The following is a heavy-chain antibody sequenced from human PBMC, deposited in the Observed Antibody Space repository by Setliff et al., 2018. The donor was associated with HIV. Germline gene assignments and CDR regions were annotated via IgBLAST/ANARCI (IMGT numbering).Heavy chain of an antibody. CDR3: TISRDNSKNTLYLQMNSLRAEDAAIYYCAQYASGTYMLYFDF. CDR1: AVSLRGHY. CDR2: IDPRGSR. V-gene: IGHV4-34*01. D-gene: IGHD3-10*01. Sequence: PSETLSLTCDDSAVSLRGHYWNWIRQSPGKGLEWIGEIDPRGSRSYNPSLKSRVTISKDTSKNQLSLKLTSVTAADSVRGRFTISRDNSKNTLYLQMNSLRAEDAAIYYCAQYASGTYMLYFDFWGQGT. J-gene: IGHJ4*02.